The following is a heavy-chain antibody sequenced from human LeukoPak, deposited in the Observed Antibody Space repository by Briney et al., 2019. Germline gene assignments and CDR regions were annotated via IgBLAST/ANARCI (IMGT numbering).Heavy chain of an antibody. V-gene: IGHV1-3*01. CDR1: GYTFTSYA. Sequence: GASVKVSCTASGYTFTSYAMHWVRQAPGQRLEWMGWINACNGNTKYSQKFQGRVTITRDTSASTAYMELSSLRSEDTAVYYCARGVGIAAAEGIFDIWGQGTMVTVSS. CDR2: INACNGNT. D-gene: IGHD6-13*01. CDR3: ARGVGIAAAEGIFDI. J-gene: IGHJ3*02.